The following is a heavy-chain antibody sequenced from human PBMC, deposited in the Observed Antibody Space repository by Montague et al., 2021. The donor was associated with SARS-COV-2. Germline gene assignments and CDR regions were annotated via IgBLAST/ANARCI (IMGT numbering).Heavy chain of an antibody. CDR1: GYSINSNYY. J-gene: IGHJ4*02. D-gene: IGHD3-10*01. CDR3: ARAPYNGTGKPYQFDY. CDR2: SYHSGTT. Sequence: SETLSLTCTVSGYSINSNYYWGWIRQPPRKGLEWIGCSYHSGTTHYHPSLKSRVTISLDTPNNHFSLKVTSVTAADTAVYYCARAPYNGTGKPYQFDYWGRGTLVTVSS. V-gene: IGHV4-38-2*02.